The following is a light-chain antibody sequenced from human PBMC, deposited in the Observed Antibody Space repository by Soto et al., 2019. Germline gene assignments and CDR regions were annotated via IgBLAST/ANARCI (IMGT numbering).Light chain of an antibody. CDR1: QSISSK. CDR2: GAS. CDR3: QQHNNWPLA. J-gene: IGKJ5*01. V-gene: IGKV3-15*01. Sequence: EIVMTQSPDTLSVSPGERATLSCRASQSISSKLAWYQQKPGQAPRLLIYGASNRATGIPARFSGSGSGTEFTLTISSLQSDDPAVYYCQQHNNWPLALGQGTRLEIK.